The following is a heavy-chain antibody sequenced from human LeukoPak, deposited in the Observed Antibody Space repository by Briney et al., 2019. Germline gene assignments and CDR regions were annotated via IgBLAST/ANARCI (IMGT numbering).Heavy chain of an antibody. CDR1: GYTFTAYY. J-gene: IGHJ4*02. V-gene: IGHV1-2*02. CDR3: AREDSYDYVWGSYRSQFDY. CDR2: INPNSGGT. D-gene: IGHD3-16*02. Sequence: ASVKVSCKASGYTFTAYYMHWVRQAPGQGLEWMGWINPNSGGTNYAQKFQGRVTMTRDTSISTAYMELSRLRSDDTAVYYCAREDSYDYVWGSYRSQFDYWGQGTLVTVSS.